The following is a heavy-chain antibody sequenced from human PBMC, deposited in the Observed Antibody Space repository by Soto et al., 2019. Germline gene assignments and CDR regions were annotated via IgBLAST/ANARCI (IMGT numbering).Heavy chain of an antibody. V-gene: IGHV3-23*01. CDR3: AKGLFSTGGFFDY. CDR1: GFTFSTYA. D-gene: IGHD6-25*01. J-gene: IGHJ4*02. Sequence: EVQLLESGGGLVQPGGSLRLSCVASGFTFSTYAMSWVRQAPGEGLEWVSTLSGSASSAYYADPVKGRFTISRDVSKNTLYLEMNRLRGEDRAVYYCAKGLFSTGGFFDYWGQGTLVTVSS. CDR2: LSGSASSA.